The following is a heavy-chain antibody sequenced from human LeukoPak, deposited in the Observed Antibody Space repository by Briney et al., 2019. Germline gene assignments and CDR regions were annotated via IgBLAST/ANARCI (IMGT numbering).Heavy chain of an antibody. V-gene: IGHV3-30*03. CDR1: AFTFSSYG. D-gene: IGHD2-8*01. J-gene: IGHJ5*02. Sequence: GGALRLSCAAPAFTFSSYGMHWVRQDPGKGLGWVAVISYDGSNKYYADSVKGRFTISRDNSKNTLYLQMNSLRAEDTAVYYCAGGDYRTNGVCYRIDPWGQGTLVTVSS. CDR2: ISYDGSNK. CDR3: AGGDYRTNGVCYRIDP.